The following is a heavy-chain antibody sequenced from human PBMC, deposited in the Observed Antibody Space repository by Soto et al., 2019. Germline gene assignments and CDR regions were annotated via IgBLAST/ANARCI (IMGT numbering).Heavy chain of an antibody. CDR3: ARDGVGATAYFGYFDY. J-gene: IGHJ4*02. Sequence: QVQLVESGGGVVQPGRSLRLSCAASEIIFNGFGMHWVRQAPGKGLEWVAVIRYDGSDIHYAYSVNGRFTISRDNAKHTLYLQMDSLRGEDTAVYYCARDGVGATAYFGYFDYWGQGALVTVSS. CDR1: EIIFNGFG. CDR2: IRYDGSDI. V-gene: IGHV3-33*01. D-gene: IGHD1-26*01.